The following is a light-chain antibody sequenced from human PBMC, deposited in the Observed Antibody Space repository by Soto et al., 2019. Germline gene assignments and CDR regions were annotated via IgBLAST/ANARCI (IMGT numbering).Light chain of an antibody. CDR2: DAS. CDR1: QRFSSY. Sequence: EIVLTQSPATLSSSPGERATLSCRASQRFSSYLAWYQQKPGQAPRLLIYDASNRATGIPARFSGSGSGTDFTLTISSLEPEDFAVYYCQQRSNPSITLGQGTRLEIK. CDR3: QQRSNPSIT. J-gene: IGKJ5*01. V-gene: IGKV3-11*01.